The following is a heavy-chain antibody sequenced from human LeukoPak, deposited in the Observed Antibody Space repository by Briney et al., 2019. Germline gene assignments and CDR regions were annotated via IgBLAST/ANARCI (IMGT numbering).Heavy chain of an antibody. CDR2: IYPGDSAT. Sequence: PGESLKISCQVSGYIFTNYWIGWARQKPGKGLEWMGLIYPGDSATRYTPSFQGQVTISANKSIGTAYLQWSSLKASDSAMYYCARRDVGKVDVWGQGTTVTVS. J-gene: IGHJ6*02. V-gene: IGHV5-51*01. CDR3: ARRDVGKVDV. CDR1: GYIFTNYW. D-gene: IGHD1-26*01.